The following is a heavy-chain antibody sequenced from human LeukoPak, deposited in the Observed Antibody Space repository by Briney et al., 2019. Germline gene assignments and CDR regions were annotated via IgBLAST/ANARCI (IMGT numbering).Heavy chain of an antibody. J-gene: IGHJ6*03. CDR3: ARDQRGWDYYYMDV. Sequence: GGSLRLSCAASGFTFSSYSMNRVRQAPGKGLEWVSSISSSSSYIYYADSVTGRFTISRDNAKNSLYLQMNRLRAEDTAVYYCARDQRGWDYYYMDVWGKGTTVTVSS. V-gene: IGHV3-21*01. D-gene: IGHD3-16*01. CDR2: ISSSSSYI. CDR1: GFTFSSYS.